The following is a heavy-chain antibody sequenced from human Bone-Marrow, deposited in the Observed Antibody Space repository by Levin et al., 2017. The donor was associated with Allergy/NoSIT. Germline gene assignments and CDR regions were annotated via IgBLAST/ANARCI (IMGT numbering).Heavy chain of an antibody. Sequence: QAGGSLRLSCAASRFTFDDYAMHWVRQAPGKGLEWVSGISWNSGSVGYADSVKGRFTISRDNAKNSLYLQMNSLRAEDTALYYCAALKTRLGRRGGFYYGLDVWGQGTTVTVSS. J-gene: IGHJ6*02. CDR3: AALKTRLGRRGGFYYGLDV. D-gene: IGHD3-16*01. V-gene: IGHV3-9*01. CDR2: ISWNSGSV. CDR1: RFTFDDYA.